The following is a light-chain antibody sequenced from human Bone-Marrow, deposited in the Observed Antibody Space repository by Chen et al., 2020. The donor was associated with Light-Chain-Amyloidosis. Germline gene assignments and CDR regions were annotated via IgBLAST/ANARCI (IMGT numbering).Light chain of an antibody. CDR2: RNN. Sequence: QSVLTQPPSASGTHGQRVTISCSGSTSNIGSNYVYWYQQLPGMAPKLLIYRNNQRPSGVPDRFSASKSGISASLVISGLRSEDEADYYCAAWDDSLSGVFGGGTKLTVL. V-gene: IGLV1-47*01. J-gene: IGLJ3*02. CDR1: TSNIGSNY. CDR3: AAWDDSLSGV.